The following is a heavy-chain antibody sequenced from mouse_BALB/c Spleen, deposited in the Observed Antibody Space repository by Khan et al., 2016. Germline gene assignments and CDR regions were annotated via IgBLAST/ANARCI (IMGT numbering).Heavy chain of an antibody. CDR1: GFNSKDNY. Sequence: EVQLQESGAEVVRSGASVKLSCTVSGFNSKDNYMHWVTQRSEQGLEWIGWIDTENGDTENAPKFRGKGTVTADTSSNTAFLQLSSMTSDDTAVYCCKAIYCGNYYSLAYWGQGTSVTVSS. CDR3: KAIYCGNYYSLAY. CDR2: IDTENGDT. J-gene: IGHJ4*01. V-gene: IGHV14-4*02. D-gene: IGHD2-1*01.